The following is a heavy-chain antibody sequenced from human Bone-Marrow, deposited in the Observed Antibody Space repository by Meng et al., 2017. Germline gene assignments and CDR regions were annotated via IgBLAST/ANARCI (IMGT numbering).Heavy chain of an antibody. J-gene: IGHJ3*02. CDR1: GFTFSSYA. Sequence: GGSLRLSCAASGFTFSSYAMSWVRQAPGKGLEWVSAISGSGGSTYYADSVKRRFTISRDSSKNMMDLQMNSLLADDPAVYYGAKDGQQLDSAFDIWGQGTMVTVSS. CDR3: AKDGQQLDSAFDI. D-gene: IGHD6-13*01. V-gene: IGHV3-23*01. CDR2: ISGSGGST.